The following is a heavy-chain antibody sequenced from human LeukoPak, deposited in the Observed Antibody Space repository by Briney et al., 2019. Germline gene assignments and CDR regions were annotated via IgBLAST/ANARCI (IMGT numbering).Heavy chain of an antibody. V-gene: IGHV4-34*01. Sequence: PSETLSLTCAVYGGSFSGYYWSWIRQPPGKGLEWIGEINHSGSTNYNPSLKSRVTISVDTSKNQFSLKLSSVTAADTAVYYCARGRSIAVAGTQPFDYWGQGTLATVSS. CDR1: GGSFSGYY. CDR3: ARGRSIAVAGTQPFDY. CDR2: INHSGST. J-gene: IGHJ4*02. D-gene: IGHD6-19*01.